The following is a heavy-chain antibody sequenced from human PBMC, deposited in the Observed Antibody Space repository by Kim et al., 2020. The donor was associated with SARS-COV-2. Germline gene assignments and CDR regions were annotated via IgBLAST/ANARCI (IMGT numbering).Heavy chain of an antibody. V-gene: IGHV4-31*02. CDR3: ARDSGGSGPTSLLN. Sequence: NPSLKSRVTISVDTSKNQFSLKLSSVTAADTAVYYCARDSGGSGPTSLLNWGQGTLVTVSS. J-gene: IGHJ4*02. D-gene: IGHD3-10*01.